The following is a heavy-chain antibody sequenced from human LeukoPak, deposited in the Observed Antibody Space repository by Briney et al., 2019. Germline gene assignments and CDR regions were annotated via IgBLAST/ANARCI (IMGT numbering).Heavy chain of an antibody. Sequence: SETLSLTCAVYGGSFSGYYWGWIRQPPGKGLEWIGEINHSGSTNYNPSLKSRVTISVDTSKNQFSLKLSSVTAADTAVYYCGSETYCGGDCYSNYWGQGTLVTVSS. V-gene: IGHV4-34*01. CDR2: INHSGST. D-gene: IGHD2-21*02. CDR3: GSETYCGGDCYSNY. CDR1: GGSFSGYY. J-gene: IGHJ4*02.